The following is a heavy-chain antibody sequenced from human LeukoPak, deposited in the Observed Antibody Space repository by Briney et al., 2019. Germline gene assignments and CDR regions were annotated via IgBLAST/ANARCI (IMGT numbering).Heavy chain of an antibody. Sequence: GGSLRLSCAASGFTVSSNYMSCVRQAPGKGLEWVSAISGSGGSTYYADSVKGRFTISRDNSKNTLYLQMNSLRAEDTAVYYCAKILSGLPRGDYWGQGTLVTVSS. D-gene: IGHD3-9*01. CDR3: AKILSGLPRGDY. CDR2: ISGSGGST. V-gene: IGHV3-23*01. J-gene: IGHJ4*02. CDR1: GFTVSSNY.